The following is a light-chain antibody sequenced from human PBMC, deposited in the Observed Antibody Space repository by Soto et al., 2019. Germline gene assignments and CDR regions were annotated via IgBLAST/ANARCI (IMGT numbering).Light chain of an antibody. CDR2: DAS. J-gene: IGKJ4*01. CDR1: QDISNY. Sequence: DIQMSQSPSSLSASVGDRVTITCQASQDISNYLNWYQHKPGNPPKLLISDASNLETGVPSRFSGSKSGTAFTLTITSLQPEDIATYYCQQYDNLPFSYGGGTKAEIK. V-gene: IGKV1-33*01. CDR3: QQYDNLPFS.